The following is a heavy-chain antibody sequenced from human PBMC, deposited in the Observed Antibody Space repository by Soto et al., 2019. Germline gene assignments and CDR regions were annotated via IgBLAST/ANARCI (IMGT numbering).Heavy chain of an antibody. Sequence: ASVKVSCKVSGYTLTELSMHWVRQAPGKGLEWMGGFDPEDGETIYAQKFQGRVTMTEDTSTDTAYMELSSLRSEDTAVYYCATGAHLGATTTSDYRGQGPLVTVS. CDR1: GYTLTELS. J-gene: IGHJ4*02. CDR2: FDPEDGET. CDR3: ATGAHLGATTTSDY. D-gene: IGHD1-26*01. V-gene: IGHV1-24*01.